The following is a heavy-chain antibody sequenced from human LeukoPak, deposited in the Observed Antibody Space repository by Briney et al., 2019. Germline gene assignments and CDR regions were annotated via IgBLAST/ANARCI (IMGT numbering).Heavy chain of an antibody. Sequence: GGSLRLSCAASGFTLSSYAMSWVRQAPGKGLEWVSAISGSGGSTYYADSVKGRFTISRDNSKNTLYLQMNSLRAEDTAVYYCAKEVGYYYDSSGYCDYWGQGTLVTVSS. J-gene: IGHJ4*02. CDR3: AKEVGYYYDSSGYCDY. CDR2: ISGSGGST. D-gene: IGHD3-22*01. V-gene: IGHV3-23*01. CDR1: GFTLSSYA.